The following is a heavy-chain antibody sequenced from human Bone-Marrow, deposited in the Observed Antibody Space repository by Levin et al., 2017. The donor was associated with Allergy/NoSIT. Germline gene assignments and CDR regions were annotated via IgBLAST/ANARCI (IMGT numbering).Heavy chain of an antibody. J-gene: IGHJ4*02. D-gene: IGHD6-19*01. CDR3: ARAPGIPVAGTPAYFDH. CDR1: GFTFSTYA. V-gene: IGHV3-23*01. Sequence: PGGSLRLSCAGSGFTFSTYAMSWVRQAPGKGLEWVSSITGGGGSIYYADSVKGRFTISRDNSKNTLYLQMNSLRAEDTAVYYCARAPGIPVAGTPAYFDHWGQGTLVTASS. CDR2: ITGGGGSI.